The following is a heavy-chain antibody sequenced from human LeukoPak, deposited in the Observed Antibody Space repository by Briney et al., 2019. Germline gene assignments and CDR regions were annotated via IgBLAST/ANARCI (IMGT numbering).Heavy chain of an antibody. V-gene: IGHV3-30-3*01. D-gene: IGHD5-12*01. J-gene: IGHJ4*02. Sequence: GRSLRLSCAASGFTFSNYAMHWVRQAPGMGLEWVAVIGYDGGNIHYADSVKGRFTISRDNSKNTLYLLLNSLRAEDTAVFYCARVGGFSGYGAGRSDFFDYWGQGTLVTVSS. CDR3: ARVGGFSGYGAGRSDFFDY. CDR2: IGYDGGNI. CDR1: GFTFSNYA.